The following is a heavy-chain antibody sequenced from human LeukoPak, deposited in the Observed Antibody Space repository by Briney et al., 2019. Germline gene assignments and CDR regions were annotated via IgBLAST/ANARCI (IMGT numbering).Heavy chain of an antibody. Sequence: ASVKVSCKASGYTFTSYGISWVRQAPGQGLEWMGWISANNGNTNYAQKLQGRVTMTTDTSTSTAYMELRSLRSDDTAVYYCARDTAKVVVVAATPFDDWGQGTLVTVSS. CDR2: ISANNGNT. CDR1: GYTFTSYG. V-gene: IGHV1-18*01. CDR3: ARDTAKVVVVAATPFDD. J-gene: IGHJ4*02. D-gene: IGHD2-15*01.